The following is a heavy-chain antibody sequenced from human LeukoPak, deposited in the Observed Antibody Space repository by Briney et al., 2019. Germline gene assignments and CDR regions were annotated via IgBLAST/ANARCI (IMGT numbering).Heavy chain of an antibody. CDR2: IYYSGST. CDR3: ARGAGAGYNLQPFDY. Sequence: SETLSLTCNVSGGSISSYYWSWIRQPPGKGLEWIGYIYYSGSTKYNPSLKSRVSISVDTSKNQFSLKLSSVTAADTAVYYCARGAGAGYNLQPFDYWGQGTLVTVSS. J-gene: IGHJ4*02. V-gene: IGHV4-59*08. CDR1: GGSISSYY. D-gene: IGHD5-24*01.